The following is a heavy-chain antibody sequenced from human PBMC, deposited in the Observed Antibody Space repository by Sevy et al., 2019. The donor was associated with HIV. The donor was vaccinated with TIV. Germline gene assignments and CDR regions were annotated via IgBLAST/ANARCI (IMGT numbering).Heavy chain of an antibody. CDR3: GGERIVGDTWGGLDY. Sequence: GGSLRLSCAASGFTVSRNYMSWVRQAPGKGLEWVSVIYRGGSTYYADSVKGRLTISRDNSTNTLYLQMSSRRAEDTAVYYCGGERIVGDTWGGLDYWGQGTLVTVSS. CDR2: IYRGGST. V-gene: IGHV3-53*01. CDR1: GFTVSRNY. D-gene: IGHD1-26*01. J-gene: IGHJ4*02.